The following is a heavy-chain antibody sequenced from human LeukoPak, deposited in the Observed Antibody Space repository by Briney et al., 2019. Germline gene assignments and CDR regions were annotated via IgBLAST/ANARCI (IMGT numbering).Heavy chain of an antibody. J-gene: IGHJ4*02. CDR2: IYHSGST. V-gene: IGHV4-38-2*02. Sequence: SETLSLTCTVSGYSISSGYYWGWIRQPPGKGLEWIGSIYHSGSTYYNPSLKSRVTISVDTSKNQFSLKLSSVTAVDTAVYYCASYWYYFDYWGQGTLVTVSS. CDR1: GYSISSGYY. D-gene: IGHD2-8*02. CDR3: ASYWYYFDY.